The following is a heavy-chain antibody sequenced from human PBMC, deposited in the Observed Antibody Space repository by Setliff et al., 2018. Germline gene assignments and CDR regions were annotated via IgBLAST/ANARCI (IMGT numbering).Heavy chain of an antibody. Sequence: SVKVSCKASGATFSSYGISWVRQAPGQGLEWMGGTIPMFGTTEYAQKFQGRLTITTDKSTSTAYMELSSLRSEDTAIYYCARGDFYYYFYMDVWGKGTTVTVSS. V-gene: IGHV1-69*05. CDR3: ARGDFYYYFYMDV. CDR1: GATFSSYG. J-gene: IGHJ6*03. CDR2: TIPMFGTT.